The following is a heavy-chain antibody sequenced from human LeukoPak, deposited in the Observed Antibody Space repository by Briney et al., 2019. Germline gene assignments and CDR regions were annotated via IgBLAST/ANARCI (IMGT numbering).Heavy chain of an antibody. J-gene: IGHJ2*01. CDR1: GFTFSNYW. D-gene: IGHD6-13*01. CDR3: AKGYIIAGRQWYLDL. Sequence: PGGSLRLSCAASGFTFSNYWMSWVRQAPGKGLEWVANIKRDGSEKYYVDSVKGRFTIFRDNAKNSLYLQMNSLRAEDAAVYYCAKGYIIAGRQWYLDLWGRGTLVGVSS. CDR2: IKRDGSEK. V-gene: IGHV3-7*01.